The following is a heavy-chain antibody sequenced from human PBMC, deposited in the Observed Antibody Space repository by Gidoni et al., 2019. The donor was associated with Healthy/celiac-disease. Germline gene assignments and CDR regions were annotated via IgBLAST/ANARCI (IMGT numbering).Heavy chain of an antibody. CDR1: GGSISSSSYY. D-gene: IGHD3-22*01. CDR3: ARLRNYYDSSGYYYFFDAFDI. CDR2: IYYSGST. Sequence: QLQLQESGPGLVKPSETLSLTCTVSGGSISSSSYYWGWIRQPPGKGLEWIGSIYYSGSTYYNPSLKSRVTISVDTSKNQFSLKLSSVTAADTAVYYCARLRNYYDSSGYYYFFDAFDIWGQGTMVTVSS. J-gene: IGHJ3*02. V-gene: IGHV4-39*01.